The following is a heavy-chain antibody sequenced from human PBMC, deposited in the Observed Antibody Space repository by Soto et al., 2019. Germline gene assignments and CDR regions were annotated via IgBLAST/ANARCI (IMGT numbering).Heavy chain of an antibody. V-gene: IGHV1-2*04. J-gene: IGHJ6*02. CDR1: GYTFTGYY. Sequence: ASVKVSCKASGYTFTGYYTHWVRQAPGQGLEWMGWINPNSGGTNYAQKFQGWVTMTRDTSISTAYMELSRLRSDDTAVYYCARELRAAVASTLDYYYGMDVWGQGTTVTVSS. CDR3: ARELRAAVASTLDYYYGMDV. CDR2: INPNSGGT. D-gene: IGHD6-19*01.